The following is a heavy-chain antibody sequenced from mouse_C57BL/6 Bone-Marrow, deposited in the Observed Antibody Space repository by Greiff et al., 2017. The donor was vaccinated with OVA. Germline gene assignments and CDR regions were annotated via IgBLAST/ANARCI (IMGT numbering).Heavy chain of an antibody. V-gene: IGHV5-17*01. CDR1: GFTFSDYG. CDR2: ISSGSSTI. Sequence: EVMLVESGGGLVKPGGSLKLSCAASGFTFSDYGMHWVRQAPEKGLEWVAYISSGSSTIYYADTVKGRFTIARDNAKNTLFLQMTSLRSEDTAMYYSATYYYGSRAYYWYFDVLGTGTTVTVSS. CDR3: ATYYYGSRAYYWYFDV. J-gene: IGHJ1*03. D-gene: IGHD1-1*01.